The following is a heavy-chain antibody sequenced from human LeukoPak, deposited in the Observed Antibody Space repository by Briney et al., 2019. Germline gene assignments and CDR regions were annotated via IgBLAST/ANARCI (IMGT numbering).Heavy chain of an antibody. Sequence: SETLSLTCTVSGVSITNYYWSWIRQPPGRGLEWIGYISYSGSANYSPSLKSRLTISVDKSKNQFSLRLSSVTPADTAVYYCAGEKQLLWFGVLEPWGQGTLVTVSS. CDR3: AGEKQLLWFGVLEP. D-gene: IGHD3-10*01. CDR1: GVSITNYY. J-gene: IGHJ5*02. CDR2: ISYSGSA. V-gene: IGHV4-59*01.